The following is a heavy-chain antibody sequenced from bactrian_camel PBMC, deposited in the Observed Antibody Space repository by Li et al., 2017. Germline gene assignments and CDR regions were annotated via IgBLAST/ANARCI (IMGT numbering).Heavy chain of an antibody. CDR1: QFTFSSYD. CDR2: IHTGGGNI. Sequence: VQLVESGGGLVQPGGSLRLSCAASQFTFSSYDMAWVRQAPGKGLEWVSSIHTGGGNIYYSDSVRGRFTVSRDNAKNTAYLQMNSLQSEGTAVYYCTTPTRPGGIEYGYWGQGTQVTV. J-gene: IGHJ4*01. CDR3: TTPTRPGGIEYGY. V-gene: IGHV3S40*01.